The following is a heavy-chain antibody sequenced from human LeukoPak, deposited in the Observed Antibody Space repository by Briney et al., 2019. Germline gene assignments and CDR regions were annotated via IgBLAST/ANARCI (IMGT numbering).Heavy chain of an antibody. CDR3: ARLPLDCSSTSCYSDY. V-gene: IGHV1-2*02. CDR1: GYTFTGYY. Sequence: ASVKVSCKASGYTFTGYYMHWVRRAPGQGLEWMGWINPNSGGTNYAQKFQGRVTMTRDTSISTAYMELSRLRSDDTAVYYCARLPLDCSSTSCYSDYWGQGTLVTVSS. D-gene: IGHD2-2*01. CDR2: INPNSGGT. J-gene: IGHJ4*02.